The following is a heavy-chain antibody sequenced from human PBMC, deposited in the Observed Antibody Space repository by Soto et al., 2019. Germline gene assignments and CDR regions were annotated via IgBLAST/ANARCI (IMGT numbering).Heavy chain of an antibody. CDR3: AADPSFYYYDSSGYVAGMDV. V-gene: IGHV1-58*01. Sequence: SVKVSCKASGFTFTSSAVQWVRQARGQRLEWIGWIVVGSGNTNYAQKFQERVTITRDMSTSTAYMELSSLRSEDTAVYYCAADPSFYYYDSSGYVAGMDVWGQGTKVTVSS. CDR2: IVVGSGNT. D-gene: IGHD3-22*01. J-gene: IGHJ6*02. CDR1: GFTFTSSA.